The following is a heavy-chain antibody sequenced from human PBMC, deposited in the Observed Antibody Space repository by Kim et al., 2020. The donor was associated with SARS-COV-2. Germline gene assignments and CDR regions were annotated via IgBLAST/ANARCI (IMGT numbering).Heavy chain of an antibody. J-gene: IGHJ5*02. D-gene: IGHD5-18*01. V-gene: IGHV4-34*01. CDR1: VGSFSGYY. CDR3: AKKGGYSYGYVLGSNWFDP. Sequence: SETLSLTCAVYVGSFSGYYWSWIRQPPGKGLEWIGEINHSGSTNYNPSLKSRVTISVDTSKNQFSLKLSSVTAADTAVYYCAKKGGYSYGYVLGSNWFDPWGQGTLVTVSS. CDR2: INHSGST.